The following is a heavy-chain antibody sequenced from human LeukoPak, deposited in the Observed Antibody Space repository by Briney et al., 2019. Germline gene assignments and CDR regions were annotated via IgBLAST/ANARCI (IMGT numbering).Heavy chain of an antibody. CDR3: ARADIVVVPADSWFDP. D-gene: IGHD2-2*01. CDR1: GYTFTSYG. CDR2: ISAYNGNT. V-gene: IGHV1-18*04. J-gene: IGHJ5*02. Sequence: GASVKVFCKASGYTFTSYGISWVPQAPGQGLEWMRWISAYNGNTNYAQKLQGRVTMTTDTSTRTAYMELRSLRSDDTPVYYWARADIVVVPADSWFDPWGQGTLVTVSS.